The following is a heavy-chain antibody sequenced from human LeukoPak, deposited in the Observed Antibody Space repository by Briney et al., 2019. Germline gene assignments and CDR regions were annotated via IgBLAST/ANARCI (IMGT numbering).Heavy chain of an antibody. CDR1: GFTFSNFW. V-gene: IGHV3-74*01. CDR3: VRIADDGFDV. CDR2: IHGDGFTT. J-gene: IGHJ3*01. Sequence: PGGSLRLSCAASGFTFSNFWLHWVRQAPGKGLVWVSRIHGDGFTTSFADSVKGRFTISRDNAKNTLYLQLNSLRADDTPVYFCVRIADDGFDVWGQGTMVTVSS. D-gene: IGHD2-15*01.